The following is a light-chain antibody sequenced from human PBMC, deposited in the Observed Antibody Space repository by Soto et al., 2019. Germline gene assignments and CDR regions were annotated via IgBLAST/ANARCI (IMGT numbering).Light chain of an antibody. CDR1: QSISSY. Sequence: DIQMTQSPSSLSASVGDRVTITCRASQSISSYLNWYQQKPGKAPKLLIYAASTLQSGVPSRSSGSGSGTDFTLTISSLQPEDFATYYCQQNYSIPYTFGQGTKLEIK. V-gene: IGKV1-39*01. J-gene: IGKJ2*01. CDR3: QQNYSIPYT. CDR2: AAS.